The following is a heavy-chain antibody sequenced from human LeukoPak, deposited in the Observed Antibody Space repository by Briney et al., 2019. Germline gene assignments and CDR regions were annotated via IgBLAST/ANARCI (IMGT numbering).Heavy chain of an antibody. CDR2: ISYSSETI. J-gene: IGHJ4*02. CDR3: ARVYYYTSGSRWGDYFDY. V-gene: IGHV3-9*01. CDR1: GFLFDEHA. D-gene: IGHD3-10*01. Sequence: GGSLRLSCAASGFLFDEHAMHWVRQAPGKGLEWVSGISYSSETIGYVDSVKGRFTISRDNAKNSLYLQMNSLRAEDTAVYYCARVYYYTSGSRWGDYFDYWGQGTLVTVSS.